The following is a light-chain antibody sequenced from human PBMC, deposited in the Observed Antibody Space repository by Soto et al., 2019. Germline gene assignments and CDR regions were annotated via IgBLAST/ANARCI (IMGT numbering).Light chain of an antibody. V-gene: IGLV1-44*01. J-gene: IGLJ2*01. Sequence: QSVLTQPPSASGTPGQRVTISCSGSSSNIGSNSVNWYQQLPGTAPKLLMYSSNQRPSGVPDRFSGSKSGTSPSLAISGLQSEDEADYYCAAWDDSLNGVVFGGGTQLTVL. CDR2: SSN. CDR3: AAWDDSLNGVV. CDR1: SSNIGSNS.